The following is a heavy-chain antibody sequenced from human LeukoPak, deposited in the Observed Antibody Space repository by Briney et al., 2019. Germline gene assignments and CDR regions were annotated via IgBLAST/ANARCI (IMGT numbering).Heavy chain of an antibody. J-gene: IGHJ4*02. CDR3: ARYSGTFRRFDH. CDR2: IKEDGSEK. Sequence: GGSLRLSCAASGFNYYTSWMSWVRQAPGKGLEWVANIKEDGSEKYYVDSVKGRFTISRDNAKNSLYLQMDRLRAEDTAVYYCARYSGTFRRFDHWGQGSLITVSS. D-gene: IGHD1-26*01. V-gene: IGHV3-7*01. CDR1: GFNYYTSW.